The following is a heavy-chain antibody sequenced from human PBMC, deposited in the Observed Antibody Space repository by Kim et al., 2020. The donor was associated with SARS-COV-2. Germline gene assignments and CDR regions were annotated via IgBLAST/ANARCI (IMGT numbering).Heavy chain of an antibody. CDR2: GST. CDR3: ARGTHHMDV. V-gene: IGHV4-31*02. Sequence: GSTYSHPSLKSRVIISVGTSKNQFSLKLSSVTAADTAVYYCARGTHHMDVWGQGTTVTVSS. J-gene: IGHJ6*02.